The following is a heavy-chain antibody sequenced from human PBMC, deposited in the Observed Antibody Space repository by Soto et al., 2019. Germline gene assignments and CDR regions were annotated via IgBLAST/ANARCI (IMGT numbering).Heavy chain of an antibody. CDR1: GGPISSYY. V-gene: IGHV4-59*01. CDR2: IYYSGST. D-gene: IGHD3-22*01. J-gene: IGHJ4*02. CDR3: ARALGYYDSSGYFYYCDY. Sequence: LSLTCTVSGGPISSYYWSWIRQPPGKGLAWIGYIYYSGSTNYNPSLKSRVTISVDTSKNQSSLKLSSVTAADTAVYYCARALGYYDSSGYFYYCDYWGQGPLVTVSS.